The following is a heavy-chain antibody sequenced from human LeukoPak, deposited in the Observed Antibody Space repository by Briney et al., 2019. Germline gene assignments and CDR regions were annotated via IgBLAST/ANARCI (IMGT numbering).Heavy chain of an antibody. J-gene: IGHJ4*02. Sequence: GGSLRLSCAASGVTVSSYSMAWVRQAPGKGLEWVSLISSGGITYYADSVKSRFTISRDNSKNTMYLQMNSLRAEDTAFDYCASGRGGDWGQGALVTVSS. V-gene: IGHV3-53*01. CDR1: GVTVSSYS. CDR3: ASGRGGD. D-gene: IGHD2-15*01. CDR2: ISSGGIT.